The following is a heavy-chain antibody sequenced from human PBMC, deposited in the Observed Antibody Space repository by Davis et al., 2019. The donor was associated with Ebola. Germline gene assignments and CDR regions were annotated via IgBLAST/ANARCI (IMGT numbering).Heavy chain of an antibody. CDR3: AREGELWITFPDY. CDR1: GGSISSYY. Sequence: MPSETLSLTCTVSGGSISSYYWSWIRQPPGKGLEWIGYIYYSGSTNYNPSLKSRVTISVDKSKNQFSLKLSSVTAADTAVYYCAREGELWITFPDYWGQGTLVTVSP. D-gene: IGHD3-16*01. CDR2: IYYSGST. J-gene: IGHJ4*02. V-gene: IGHV4-59*12.